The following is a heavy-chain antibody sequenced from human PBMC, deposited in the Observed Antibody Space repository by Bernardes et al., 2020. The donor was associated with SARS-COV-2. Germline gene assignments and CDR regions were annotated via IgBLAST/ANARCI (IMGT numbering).Heavy chain of an antibody. CDR2: IWYDGSNK. Sequence: ALRLSCAASGFTFSSYGMHWVRQAPGKGLEWVAVIWYDGSNKYYADSVKGRFTISRDNSKNTLYLQMNSLRAEDTAVYYCARDINYSSWELDYWGQGTLVTVSS. J-gene: IGHJ4*02. D-gene: IGHD6-13*01. CDR1: GFTFSSYG. V-gene: IGHV3-33*01. CDR3: ARDINYSSWELDY.